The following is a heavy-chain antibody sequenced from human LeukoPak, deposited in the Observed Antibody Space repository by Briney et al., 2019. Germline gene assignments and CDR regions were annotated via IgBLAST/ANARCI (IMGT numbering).Heavy chain of an antibody. V-gene: IGHV1-46*01. D-gene: IGHD1-26*01. J-gene: IGHJ4*02. Sequence: ASVKVSCKASGYTFTSYYMHWVRQAPGQGLEWMGIINPSGGSTSYAQKFQGRVTVTTDTSTSTAYMELTSLRSDDTAVYYCARDIGDTVGASDYWGQGTLVTVSS. CDR2: INPSGGST. CDR3: ARDIGDTVGASDY. CDR1: GYTFTSYY.